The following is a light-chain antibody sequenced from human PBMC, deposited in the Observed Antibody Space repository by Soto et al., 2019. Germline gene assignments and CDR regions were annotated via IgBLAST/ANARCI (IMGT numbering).Light chain of an antibody. CDR2: EVN. CDR1: SSDVGGYNY. CDR3: SSYTSSSTLVV. Sequence: QSALTQPASVSGSPGQSITISCTGTSSDVGGYNYVSWYQQHPGKAPKLMIYEVNNRPSGVSNRFSGSKSGNTASLTISGLQAEDEADCYCSSYTSSSTLVVFGGGTKLTVL. J-gene: IGLJ2*01. V-gene: IGLV2-14*01.